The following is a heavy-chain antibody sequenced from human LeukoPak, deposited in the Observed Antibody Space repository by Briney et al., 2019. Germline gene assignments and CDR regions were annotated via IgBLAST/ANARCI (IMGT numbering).Heavy chain of an antibody. Sequence: QPGGSLRLSCAASGFTFSTYNMNWLRQAPAKGLEWVSYISSSGSTKYYADSVKGRFTISRDNVKNSLFLQMNSLSDEDTAVYYCARDFLTGYFDYWGQGTLVTVSS. V-gene: IGHV3-48*02. D-gene: IGHD3-9*01. CDR1: GFTFSTYN. J-gene: IGHJ4*02. CDR2: ISSSGSTK. CDR3: ARDFLTGYFDY.